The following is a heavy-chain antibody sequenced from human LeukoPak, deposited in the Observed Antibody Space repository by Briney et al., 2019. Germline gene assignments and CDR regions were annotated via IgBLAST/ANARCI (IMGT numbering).Heavy chain of an antibody. CDR3: AKDPSSIVVVPAATDY. V-gene: IGHV3-23*01. CDR1: GFTFSSYD. CDR2: ISGSGGST. Sequence: GGSLRLSCAASGFTFSSYDMSWVRQAPGKGLEWVSAISGSGGSTYYADSVKGRFTISRDNSKNTLYLQMNSLRAEDTAVYYCAKDPSSIVVVPAATDYWGQGTLVTVSS. J-gene: IGHJ4*02. D-gene: IGHD2-2*01.